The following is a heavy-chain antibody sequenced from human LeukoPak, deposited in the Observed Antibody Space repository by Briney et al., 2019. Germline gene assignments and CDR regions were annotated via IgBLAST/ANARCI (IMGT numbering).Heavy chain of an antibody. CDR3: AKDLIGRAVAGLFDY. CDR1: GFTFSSYA. D-gene: IGHD6-19*01. V-gene: IGHV3-23*01. CDR2: ISGSGGST. J-gene: IGHJ4*02. Sequence: PGGSLRLSCAASGFTFSSYAMSWVRQAPGKGLEWVSAISGSGGSTYYADSVKGRLTISRDNSKNTLYLQMNSLRAEDTAVYYCAKDLIGRAVAGLFDYWGQGTLVTVSS.